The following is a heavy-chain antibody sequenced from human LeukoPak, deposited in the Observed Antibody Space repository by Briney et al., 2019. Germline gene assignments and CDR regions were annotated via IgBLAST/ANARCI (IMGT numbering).Heavy chain of an antibody. CDR2: INPNSGGT. V-gene: IGHV1-2*02. J-gene: IGHJ3*02. CDR3: ARECSESYCGAFDI. Sequence: ASVKVSCKASGYTFTGYYMHWVRQAPGQGLEWMGWINPNSGGTNYAQKFQGRVTMTRDTSISTAYMELSRLRSDDTAVYYCARECSESYCGAFDIWGQGTMVTASS. CDR1: GYTFTGYY. D-gene: IGHD1-26*01.